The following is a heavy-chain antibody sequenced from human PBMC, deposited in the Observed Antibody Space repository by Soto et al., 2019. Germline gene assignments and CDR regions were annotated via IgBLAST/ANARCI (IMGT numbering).Heavy chain of an antibody. Sequence: SETLSLTCAVYGGSFSGYYWSWIRQPPGKGLEWIGEINHSGSTNYNPSLKSRVTISVDTAKNQFSLKLSSVTAADTAVYYCARALGYFVWLLGYGMDVWGQGTTVTVSS. CDR3: ARALGYFVWLLGYGMDV. D-gene: IGHD3-9*01. J-gene: IGHJ6*01. V-gene: IGHV4-34*01. CDR1: GGSFSGYY. CDR2: INHSGST.